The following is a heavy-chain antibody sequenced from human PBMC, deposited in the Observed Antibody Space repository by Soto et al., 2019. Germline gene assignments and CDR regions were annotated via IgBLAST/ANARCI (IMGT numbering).Heavy chain of an antibody. CDR1: GFTVSSNY. D-gene: IGHD1-1*01. V-gene: IGHV3-53*02. Sequence: EVQLVATGGGLIQPGGSLRLSCAASGFTVSSNYMSWVRQAPGKGLEWVSVIYSGGSAYYADSVKGRFTISRDNSKNTLYLQMNSLRAEDTAVYYCARVERGDAFDIWGQGTMVTVSS. J-gene: IGHJ3*02. CDR3: ARVERGDAFDI. CDR2: IYSGGSA.